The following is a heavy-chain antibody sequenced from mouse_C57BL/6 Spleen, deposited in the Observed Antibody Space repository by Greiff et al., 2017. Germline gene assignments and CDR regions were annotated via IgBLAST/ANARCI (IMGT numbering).Heavy chain of an antibody. J-gene: IGHJ2*01. CDR1: GYTFTSYG. D-gene: IGHD2-2*01. Sequence: QVHVKQSGAELARPGASVKLSCKASGYTFTSYGISWVKQRTGQGLEWIGEIYPRSGNTYYNEKFKGKATLTADKSSSTAYMELRSLTSEDSAVYFCARGLGADYWGQGTTLTVSS. CDR2: IYPRSGNT. V-gene: IGHV1-81*01. CDR3: ARGLGADY.